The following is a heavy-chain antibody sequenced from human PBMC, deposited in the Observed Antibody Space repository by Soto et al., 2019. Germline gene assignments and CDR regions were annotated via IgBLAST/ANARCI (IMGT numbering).Heavy chain of an antibody. CDR2: ISSTFTTI. CDR3: ARELYGAPTGTDS. D-gene: IGHD1-1*01. Sequence: PGGSLRLSCAASGFTFSDFYMSWIRQAPGKGLEWIAYISSTFTTIYYADSVKGRFTISRDNAKNTLYLQMNSLRADDTAIYYCARELYGAPTGTDSWGQGTLVTVSS. V-gene: IGHV3-11*01. J-gene: IGHJ5*01. CDR1: GFTFSDFY.